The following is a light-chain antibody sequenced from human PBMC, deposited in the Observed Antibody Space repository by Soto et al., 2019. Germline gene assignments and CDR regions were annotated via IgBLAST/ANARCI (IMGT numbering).Light chain of an antibody. V-gene: IGLV2-18*02. CDR3: YSSTSSNPYV. J-gene: IGLJ1*01. Sequence: QSVLTQPPSVSGSPGQSVTISCTGTSSDVGSYNRVSWYQQPPGTAPKVMIYEVSNRPSGVPDRFSGSKSGNTASLTISGLQPEDEADYYCYSSTSSNPYVFGTGTMVTVL. CDR2: EVS. CDR1: SSDVGSYNR.